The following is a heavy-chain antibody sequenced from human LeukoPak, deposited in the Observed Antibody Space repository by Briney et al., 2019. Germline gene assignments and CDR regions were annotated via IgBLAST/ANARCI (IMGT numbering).Heavy chain of an antibody. CDR1: GFTLSHYR. CDR2: ISASSSFR. V-gene: IGHV3-21*01. Sequence: GGSLRLSCAASGFTLSHYRMNWAPQAPGKGLERVSSISASSSFRCYADPLKGRFTISRDNAKNSLYLQMNSLRAEDTAVYYCARGYCSRTSCEDFDYWGQGTLVTVSS. CDR3: ARGYCSRTSCEDFDY. J-gene: IGHJ4*02. D-gene: IGHD2-2*01.